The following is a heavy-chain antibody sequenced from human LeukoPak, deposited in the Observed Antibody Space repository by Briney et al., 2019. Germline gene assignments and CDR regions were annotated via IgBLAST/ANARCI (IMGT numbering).Heavy chain of an antibody. Sequence: SVKVSCKASGGTFSSYAISWVRQAPGQGLEWMGGIIPIFGTANYAQKFQGRVTITTDESTSTAYMELSSLRAEDTAVYYCASNPFGGQESYGSAGTEYGMDVWGQGTTVTASS. CDR2: IIPIFGTA. CDR1: GGTFSSYA. CDR3: ASNPFGGQESYGSAGTEYGMDV. D-gene: IGHD3-10*01. V-gene: IGHV1-69*05. J-gene: IGHJ6*02.